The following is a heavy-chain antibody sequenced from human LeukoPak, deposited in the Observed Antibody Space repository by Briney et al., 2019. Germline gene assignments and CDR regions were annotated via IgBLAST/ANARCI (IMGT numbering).Heavy chain of an antibody. CDR3: AARGFTMVRGAHAFDI. V-gene: IGHV3-48*01. CDR1: GFTFSSYS. CDR2: ISSSSSTI. D-gene: IGHD3-10*01. Sequence: GGFLRLSCAASGFTFSSYSMNWVRQAPGKGLEWVSYISSSSSTIYYADSVKGRFTISRDNAKNSLYLQMNSLRAEDTAVYYCAARGFTMVRGAHAFDIWGQGTMVTVSS. J-gene: IGHJ3*02.